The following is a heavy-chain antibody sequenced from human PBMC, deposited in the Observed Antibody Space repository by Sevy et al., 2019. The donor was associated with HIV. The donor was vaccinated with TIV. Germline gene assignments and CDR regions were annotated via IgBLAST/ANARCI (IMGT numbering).Heavy chain of an antibody. V-gene: IGHV3-15*01. CDR2: IKSEFDGGAI. J-gene: IGHJ6*02. CDR3: ITDPAYRGYDEEVINYYFYGMDV. D-gene: IGHD5-12*01. CDR1: GFTFSSAW. Sequence: GGSLRLSCTASGFTFSSAWMSWVRQAPGKGLEWVGRIKSEFDGGAIDYAAPVKGRFTISREDSKNKGYLQMNSLKTVDTVVYYCITDPAYRGYDEEVINYYFYGMDVWGQGTTVTVSS.